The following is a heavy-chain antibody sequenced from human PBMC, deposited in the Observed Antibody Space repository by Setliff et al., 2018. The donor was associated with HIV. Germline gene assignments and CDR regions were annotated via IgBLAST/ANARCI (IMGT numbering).Heavy chain of an antibody. CDR2: ISYNGIT. V-gene: IGHV4-59*12. CDR1: GGSMRNYY. J-gene: IGHJ3*02. Sequence: PSETLSLTCSVSGGSMRNYYWSWVRQPPRKGLEWVGYISYNGITTYNPSLKSRVTISVDTSKNQFSLKLTSVTAADTAVYYCARDRPPSTVDMLGAFDRWGQGTMVTVS. D-gene: IGHD4-17*01. CDR3: ARDRPPSTVDMLGAFDR.